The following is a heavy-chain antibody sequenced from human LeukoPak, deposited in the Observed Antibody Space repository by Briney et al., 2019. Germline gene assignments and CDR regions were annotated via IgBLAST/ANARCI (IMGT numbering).Heavy chain of an antibody. V-gene: IGHV3-23*01. CDR3: AKASDSSGYQLFDY. J-gene: IGHJ4*02. CDR1: GFTFSNYA. CDR2: ISGSGGNT. Sequence: GGSPRLSCAASGFTFSNYAMGWVRQAPGKGLEWVSAISGSGGNTYYADSVKGRFTISRDNSRNTLYLQMNSLRAEDTAVYYCAKASDSSGYQLFDYWGQGTLVPVSS. D-gene: IGHD3-22*01.